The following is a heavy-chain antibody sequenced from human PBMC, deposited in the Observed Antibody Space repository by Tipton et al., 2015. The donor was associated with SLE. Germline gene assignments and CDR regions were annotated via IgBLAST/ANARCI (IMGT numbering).Heavy chain of an antibody. CDR1: GGSFSGYY. CDR3: AGEPDY. J-gene: IGHJ4*02. CDR2: ISYSGST. V-gene: IGHV4-59*01. Sequence: LRLSCAVYGGSFSGYYWSWVRQPPGKGLEWIGHISYSGSTNYNPSLKSRVTISVDTSKNQFSLKLSSVTAADTAVYYCAGEPDYWGQGTLVTVSS.